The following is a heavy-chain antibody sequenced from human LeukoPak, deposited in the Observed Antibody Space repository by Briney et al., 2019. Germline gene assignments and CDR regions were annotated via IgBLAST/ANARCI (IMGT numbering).Heavy chain of an antibody. Sequence: GGSLRLSCAASGFSFNSYGMSWVRQSPGKGLEWVSSISASGGSTYYADSVKGRFTISRDNSKNTLYVQMNCLRVEDTAVYYCAKEGTWFGVFAFDYWGQGTLVTVSS. CDR1: GFSFNSYG. CDR2: ISASGGST. V-gene: IGHV3-23*01. CDR3: AKEGTWFGVFAFDY. J-gene: IGHJ4*02. D-gene: IGHD3-10*01.